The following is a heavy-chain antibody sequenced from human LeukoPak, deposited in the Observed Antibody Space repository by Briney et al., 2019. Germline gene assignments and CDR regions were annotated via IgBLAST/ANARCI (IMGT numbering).Heavy chain of an antibody. CDR1: GGSISSSSYY. CDR2: IYYSGST. V-gene: IGHV4-39*02. CDR3: ARERGEGDHVLLWFGELSEYYMDV. J-gene: IGHJ6*03. Sequence: SETLSLTCTVSGGSISSSSYYWGWIRQPPGKGLEWIGSIYYSGSTYYNPSLKSRVTISVDTSKNQFSLKLSSVTAADTAVYYCARERGEGDHVLLWFGELSEYYMDVWGKGTTVTVSS. D-gene: IGHD3-10*01.